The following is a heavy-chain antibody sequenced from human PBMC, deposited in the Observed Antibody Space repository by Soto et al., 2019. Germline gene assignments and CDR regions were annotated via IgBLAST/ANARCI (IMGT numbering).Heavy chain of an antibody. CDR1: GYTFTSYD. CDR3: ALDGYDSSGYDYYYYGMDV. V-gene: IGHV1-8*01. CDR2: MNPNSGNT. J-gene: IGHJ6*02. D-gene: IGHD3-22*01. Sequence: ASVKVSCKASGYTFTSYDINWVRQATGQGLEWMGWMNPNSGNTDYAQKFQGRVTMTRNTSISTAYMDLISLRSEDTAVYYCALDGYDSSGYDYYYYGMDVWGQGTTVTVSS.